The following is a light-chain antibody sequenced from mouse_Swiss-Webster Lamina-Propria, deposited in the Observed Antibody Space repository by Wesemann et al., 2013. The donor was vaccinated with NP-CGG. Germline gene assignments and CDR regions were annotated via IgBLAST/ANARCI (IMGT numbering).Light chain of an antibody. J-gene: IGKJ1*01. CDR3: QQRSSYPLTWT. CDR2: DTS. Sequence: SSSVSYMHWYQQKPGFSPKPWIYDTSNLASGFPARFSGSGSGTSYSLTISRMEAEDAATYYCQQRSSYPLTWTFGGGTKLEIK. CDR1: SSVSY. V-gene: IGKV4-69*01.